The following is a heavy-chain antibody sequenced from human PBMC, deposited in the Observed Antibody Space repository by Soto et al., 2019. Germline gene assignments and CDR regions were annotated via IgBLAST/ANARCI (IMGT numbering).Heavy chain of an antibody. D-gene: IGHD2-21*02. CDR2: IWYDGSNK. Sequence: GGSLRLSCAASGSTFSTYAMHWVRQAPGKGLEWVAVIWYDGSNKYYADSVKGRFTISRDNSKNTLYLQMNSLRAEDTAVYYCARGGLTDYFDYWGQGTLVTVSS. J-gene: IGHJ4*02. V-gene: IGHV3-33*08. CDR3: ARGGLTDYFDY. CDR1: GSTFSTYA.